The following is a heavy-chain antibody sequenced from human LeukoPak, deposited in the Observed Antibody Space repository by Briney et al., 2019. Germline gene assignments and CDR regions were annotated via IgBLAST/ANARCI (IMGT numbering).Heavy chain of an antibody. J-gene: IGHJ4*02. CDR3: AKGTTGDITLVEY. CDR1: GFTFSSYA. D-gene: IGHD1-1*01. CDR2: TSGSGGST. V-gene: IGHV3-23*01. Sequence: EPGGSLRLSCAASGFTFSSYAMSWVRQAPGKGLEWVSGTSGSGGSTYYGDSVKGRFTISRDNSKNTLYLQMNSLRAEDTAVYYCAKGTTGDITLVEYWGQGTLVTVSS.